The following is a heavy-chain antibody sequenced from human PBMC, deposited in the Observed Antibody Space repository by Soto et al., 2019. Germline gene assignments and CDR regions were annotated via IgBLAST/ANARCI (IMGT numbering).Heavy chain of an antibody. CDR1: GFTFSSYA. CDR3: AKDKTIAVAGTVIWAY. Sequence: EVQLLESGGGLVQPGGSLRLSCAASGFTFSSYAMSWVLQAPGKRLEWVSAISGSGGSTYYADSVKGRFTISRDNSKNPLYLQMNRLRAEDTAVYYWAKDKTIAVAGTVIWAYWGQGTLVTVSS. D-gene: IGHD6-19*01. J-gene: IGHJ4*02. V-gene: IGHV3-23*01. CDR2: ISGSGGST.